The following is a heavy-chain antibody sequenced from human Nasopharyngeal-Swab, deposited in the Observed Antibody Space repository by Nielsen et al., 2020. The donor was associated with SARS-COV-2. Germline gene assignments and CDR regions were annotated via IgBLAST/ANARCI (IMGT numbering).Heavy chain of an antibody. V-gene: IGHV4-39*01. D-gene: IGHD3-10*01. J-gene: IGHJ4*02. CDR3: ARHSGAGVTEPLDY. Sequence: SETLSLTCTVSGGSILSSGYHWGWIRQAPGKGLEWIGSIYFSGSTYSNPSLSSRDTISLHFSENQVSLRLRSVTAADTAVYYCARHSGAGVTEPLDYWGQGTLVIVSS. CDR1: GGSILSSGYH. CDR2: IYFSGST.